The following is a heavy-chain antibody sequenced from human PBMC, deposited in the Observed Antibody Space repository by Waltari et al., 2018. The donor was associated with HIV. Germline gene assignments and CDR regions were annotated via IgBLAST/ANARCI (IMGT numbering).Heavy chain of an antibody. CDR1: GFIFTASD. CDR3: TRRAALFRGVVDVDV. D-gene: IGHD3-10*01. CDR2: IRSKADRYAT. V-gene: IGHV3-73*01. Sequence: EVLLVESGGGVVQPGGSLKLSCAASGFIFTASDIHWVRQAAGKGLEGIGRIRSKADRYATGYSASVKGIFSISRDDSENKVFLQMNSLKADDSAVYYCTRRAALFRGVVDVDVWGQGTTVTVSS. J-gene: IGHJ6*02.